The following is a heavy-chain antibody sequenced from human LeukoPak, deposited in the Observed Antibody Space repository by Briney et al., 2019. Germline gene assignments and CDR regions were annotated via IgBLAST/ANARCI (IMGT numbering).Heavy chain of an antibody. J-gene: IGHJ6*02. V-gene: IGHV4-34*01. CDR3: ASRGDPRSSGYYHATNYYGMDV. CDR2: INHSGST. D-gene: IGHD3-22*01. Sequence: PSETLSPTCGVYGGSVSGYYWNWIRQPPGKGLEWIGEINHSGSTSYNPSLKSRVTISLDTSKNQFSLKLRSVTAADTAVYYCASRGDPRSSGYYHATNYYGMDVWGQGTTVTVSS. CDR1: GGSVSGYY.